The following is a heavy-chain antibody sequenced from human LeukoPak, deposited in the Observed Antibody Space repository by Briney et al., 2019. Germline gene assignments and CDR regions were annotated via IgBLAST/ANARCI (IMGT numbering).Heavy chain of an antibody. Sequence: LGGSLRLSCAASGFTFNNYGVYWVRQAPGKGLEWVAFIRYDSSHEYYADSVKGRFTISRDNSKNTVYLQMNSLRDEDTAVYYCAKERVTTIFGVIINAFDVWGQGTMVTVSS. CDR2: IRYDSSHE. CDR3: AKERVTTIFGVIINAFDV. CDR1: GFTFNNYG. D-gene: IGHD3-3*01. V-gene: IGHV3-30*02. J-gene: IGHJ3*01.